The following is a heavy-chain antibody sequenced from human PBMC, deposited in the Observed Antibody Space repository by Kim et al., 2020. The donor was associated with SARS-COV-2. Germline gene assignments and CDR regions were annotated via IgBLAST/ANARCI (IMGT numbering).Heavy chain of an antibody. J-gene: IGHJ4*01. CDR1: GFTFSSYW. CDR3: ARDLYYDYVWGSYPPEANQEPFDY. CDR2: IKQDGSEK. Sequence: GGSLRLSCAASGFTFSSYWMSWVRQAPGKGLEWVANIKQDGSEKYYVDSVKGRFTISRDNAKNSLYLQMNSLRAEDTAVYYCARDLYYDYVWGSYPPEANQEPFDYGGHGTLVTVSS. V-gene: IGHV3-7*01. D-gene: IGHD3-16*01.